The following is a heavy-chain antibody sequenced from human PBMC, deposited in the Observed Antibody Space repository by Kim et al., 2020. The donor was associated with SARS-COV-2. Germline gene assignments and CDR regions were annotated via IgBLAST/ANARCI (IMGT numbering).Heavy chain of an antibody. D-gene: IGHD3-10*01. CDR2: IRSKANSYAT. V-gene: IGHV3-73*01. Sequence: GGSLRLSCAASGFTFSGSAMHWVRQASGKGLEWVGRIRSKANSYATAYAASVKGRFTISRDDSKNTAYLQMNSLKTEDTAVYYCAPIYGSGSYLDFQHWGQGTLVTVSS. J-gene: IGHJ1*01. CDR1: GFTFSGSA. CDR3: APIYGSGSYLDFQH.